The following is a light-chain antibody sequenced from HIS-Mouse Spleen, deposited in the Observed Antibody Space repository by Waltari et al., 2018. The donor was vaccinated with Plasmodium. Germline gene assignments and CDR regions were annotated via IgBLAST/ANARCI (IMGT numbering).Light chain of an antibody. CDR2: DTN. V-gene: IGLV1-51*01. Sequence: QSVLTQPPSVSAAPGQKDTISCSGSSSNIGNNYVSWYQQHPGKAPKLLIYDTNNRPSGIPDRFPGSKSGTSATLGITGLQTGDEADYYCGTWDSSLSAGVVFGGGTKLTVL. CDR3: GTWDSSLSAGVV. J-gene: IGLJ2*01. CDR1: SSNIGNNY.